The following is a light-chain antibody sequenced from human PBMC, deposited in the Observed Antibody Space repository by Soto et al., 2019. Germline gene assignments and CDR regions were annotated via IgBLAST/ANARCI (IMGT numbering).Light chain of an antibody. V-gene: IGKV3-20*01. Sequence: EIVLTQSPGTLSLSPGEGATLSCRAIQSVTSKYLAWYQQKPGQAPRLLIYGASSRVTGIPDRFSGSGSGTDFTLTISRLEPEDFAVYYCQQYSSSPETFGQGTKV. CDR2: GAS. CDR1: QSVTSKY. CDR3: QQYSSSPET. J-gene: IGKJ1*01.